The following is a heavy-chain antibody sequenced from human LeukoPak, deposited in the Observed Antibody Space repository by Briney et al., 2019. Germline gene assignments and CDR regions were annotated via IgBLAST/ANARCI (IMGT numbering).Heavy chain of an antibody. J-gene: IGHJ5*02. CDR1: GYTFTSYG. D-gene: IGHD3-10*01. CDR2: ISAYNGNT. Sequence: ASVKVSCKASGYTFTSYGISWVRQAPGQGLEWMGWISAYNGNTNYAQKLQGRVTMTTDTSTSTAYMELRGLRSDDTAVYYCARDGDYYGSGSYYTWGQGTLVTVSS. V-gene: IGHV1-18*01. CDR3: ARDGDYYGSGSYYT.